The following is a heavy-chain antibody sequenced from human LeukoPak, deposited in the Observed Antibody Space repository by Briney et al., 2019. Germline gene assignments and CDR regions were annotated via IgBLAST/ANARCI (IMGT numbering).Heavy chain of an antibody. Sequence: SPSETLSLTCAVYGVSFSGYYWSWIRQPPGKGLEWIGEINHSGSTNYNPSLKSRVTISVDTSKNQFSLKLSSVTAADTAVYYCARVLDSSGYYVRGSRDWFDPWGQGTLVTVSS. CDR1: GVSFSGYY. J-gene: IGHJ5*02. V-gene: IGHV4-34*01. CDR2: INHSGST. D-gene: IGHD3-22*01. CDR3: ARVLDSSGYYVRGSRDWFDP.